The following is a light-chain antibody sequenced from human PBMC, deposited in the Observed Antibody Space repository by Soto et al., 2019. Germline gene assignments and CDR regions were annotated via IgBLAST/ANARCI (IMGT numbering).Light chain of an antibody. CDR2: DGS. J-gene: IGKJ1*01. V-gene: IGKV1-5*03. CDR3: QQYSTYSRT. Sequence: DIQMTQSPSTLSASVGDRVTITCRASQTISTWLAWYQQKPGEAPKLLIYDGSTLARGVPSRFSGRGSGKEFTLTISSLQPDDFATFYCQQYSTYSRTFGQGTKVEVK. CDR1: QTISTW.